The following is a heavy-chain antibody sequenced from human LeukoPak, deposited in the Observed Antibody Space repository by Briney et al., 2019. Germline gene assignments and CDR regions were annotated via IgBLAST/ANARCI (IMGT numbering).Heavy chain of an antibody. V-gene: IGHV3-23*01. CDR2: VSSSGGRT. Sequence: RPGGSLRLSCAASGFTFSSYAMSWVRQAPGKGLEWVSAVSSSGGRTYDKDSVKGRFTISRDNSKNMMYMQMNSQRAEDTAVYYCARQVGYCSDGNCFFDYWGQGALVTVSS. D-gene: IGHD2-15*01. J-gene: IGHJ4*02. CDR3: ARQVGYCSDGNCFFDY. CDR1: GFTFSSYA.